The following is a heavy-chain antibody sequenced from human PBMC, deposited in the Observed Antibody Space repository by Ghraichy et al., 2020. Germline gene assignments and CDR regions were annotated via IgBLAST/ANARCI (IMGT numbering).Heavy chain of an antibody. J-gene: IGHJ4*02. CDR3: ARVRGSSWRYFDY. CDR2: IYKSGNT. D-gene: IGHD2-15*01. Sequence: SETLSLTCTVSGGSISTFFWSWIRQPPGKGLEWMGYIYKSGNTHYIPSLKSRVTMLVDTSKNQVSLKLSSVTAADTAVYYCARVRGSSWRYFDYWGQGILVTVSS. V-gene: IGHV4-59*01. CDR1: GGSISTFF.